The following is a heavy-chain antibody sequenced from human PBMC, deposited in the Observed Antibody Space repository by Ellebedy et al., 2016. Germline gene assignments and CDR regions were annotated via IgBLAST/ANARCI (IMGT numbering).Heavy chain of an antibody. CDR2: ISSSSSTI. V-gene: IGHV3-48*02. CDR3: ARDTGYGDYDWFDP. D-gene: IGHD4-17*01. J-gene: IGHJ5*02. CDR1: GFTFSSYS. Sequence: GGSLRLSCAASGFTFSSYSMNWVRQAPGRGLEWVSYISSSSSTISYADSVKGRFTISRDNAKNSLYLQMNSLRDEDTAVYYCARDTGYGDYDWFDPWGQGTLVTVSS.